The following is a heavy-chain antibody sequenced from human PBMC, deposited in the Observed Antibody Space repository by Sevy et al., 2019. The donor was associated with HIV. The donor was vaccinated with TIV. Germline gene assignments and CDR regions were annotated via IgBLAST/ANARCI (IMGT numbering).Heavy chain of an antibody. CDR2: ISYDGSNK. D-gene: IGHD2-21*02. J-gene: IGHJ4*02. V-gene: IGHV3-30-3*01. Sequence: GGSLRLSCAASGFTFSSYAMHWVRQAPGKGLEWVAVISYDGSNKYYADSVKGRFTISRDNSKNTLYLQMNSLRAEDTAVYYCATAAYCGGDCYLYCIDYWGQGTLVTISS. CDR3: ATAAYCGGDCYLYCIDY. CDR1: GFTFSSYA.